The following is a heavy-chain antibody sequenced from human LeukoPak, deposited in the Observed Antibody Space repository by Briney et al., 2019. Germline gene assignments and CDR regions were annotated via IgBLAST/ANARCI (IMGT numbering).Heavy chain of an antibody. CDR3: ARHRETYYYDSSGYYPAGGFDY. V-gene: IGHV4-59*08. CDR2: IYYSGST. Sequence: ESSETLSLTCTVSGGSISSYYWSWIRQPPGKGLEWIGYIYYSGSTNYNPSLKSRVTISVDTSKNQFSLKLSSVTAADTAVYYCARHRETYYYDSSGYYPAGGFDYWGQGTLVTVSS. J-gene: IGHJ4*02. CDR1: GGSISSYY. D-gene: IGHD3-22*01.